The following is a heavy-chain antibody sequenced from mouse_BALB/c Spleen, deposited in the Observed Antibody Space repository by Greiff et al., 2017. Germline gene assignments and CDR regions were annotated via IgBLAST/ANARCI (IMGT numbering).Heavy chain of an antibody. CDR2: INPSTGYT. CDR1: GYTFTSYW. J-gene: IGHJ2*01. CDR3: NPYYGNYKADY. V-gene: IGHV1-7*01. D-gene: IGHD2-10*01. Sequence: QVQLHQSGAELAKPGASVKMSCKASGYTFTSYWMHWVKQRPGQGLEWIGYINPSTGYTEYNQKFKDKATLTADKSSSTAYMQLSSLTSEDSAVYYCNPYYGNYKADYWGQGTTLTVSS.